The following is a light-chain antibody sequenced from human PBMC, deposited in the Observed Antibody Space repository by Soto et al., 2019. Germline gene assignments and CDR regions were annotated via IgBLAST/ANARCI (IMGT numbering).Light chain of an antibody. J-gene: IGKJ2*01. CDR3: QQSYRSPYT. CDR1: QSINIY. V-gene: IGKV1-39*01. CDR2: GAS. Sequence: IQMTQSPSSLAASGGDSVTVTCRASQSINIYLNWYQQKPGKAPRLLTYGASSLQCGVPSRFTGGVSRTDFTLTISSLQPEDFATYYCQQSYRSPYTFGQGTKLEIK.